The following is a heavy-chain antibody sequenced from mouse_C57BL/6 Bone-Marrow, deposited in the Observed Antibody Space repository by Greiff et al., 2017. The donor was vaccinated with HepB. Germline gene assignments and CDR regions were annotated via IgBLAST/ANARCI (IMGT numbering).Heavy chain of an antibody. CDR2: ISNGGGST. J-gene: IGHJ4*01. V-gene: IGHV5-12*01. D-gene: IGHD2-3*01. CDR1: GFTFSDYY. CDR3: ARHGPYDGYPYYAMDY. Sequence: EVKLVESGGGLVQPGGSLKLSCAASGFTFSDYYMYWVRQTPEKRLECVAYISNGGGSTYYPDTVKGRFTISRDNAKNTLYLQMSRLKSEDTAMYYCARHGPYDGYPYYAMDYWGQGTSVTVSS.